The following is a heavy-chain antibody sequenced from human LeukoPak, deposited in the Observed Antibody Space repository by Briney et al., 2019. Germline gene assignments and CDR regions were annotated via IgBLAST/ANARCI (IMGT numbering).Heavy chain of an antibody. D-gene: IGHD2-2*02. J-gene: IGHJ6*02. CDR1: GFTFSTYW. Sequence: GGSLRLSCAASGFTFSTYWMNWVRQAPGKGLVRVSRINSDGSSTSYADSVKGQFTISRDNAKNTLYLQMNSLRAEDTAVYYCAREKGYCSSTTCYNPMDVWGQGTTVTVSS. CDR3: AREKGYCSSTTCYNPMDV. CDR2: INSDGSST. V-gene: IGHV3-74*01.